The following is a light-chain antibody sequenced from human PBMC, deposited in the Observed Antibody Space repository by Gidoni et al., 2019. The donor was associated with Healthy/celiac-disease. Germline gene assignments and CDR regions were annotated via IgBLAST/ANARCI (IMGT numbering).Light chain of an antibody. CDR1: QSVSSN. CDR3: QQYNNWPVG. CDR2: GAS. V-gene: IGKV3-15*01. Sequence: IVMTQSPATLSVSPGERATLSCRASQSVSSNLAWYQQKPGQAPRLLIYGASTRATGIPARFSGSGSGTEFTLTISSLQSEDFAVYYCQQYNNWPVGFGQGTKVEIK. J-gene: IGKJ1*01.